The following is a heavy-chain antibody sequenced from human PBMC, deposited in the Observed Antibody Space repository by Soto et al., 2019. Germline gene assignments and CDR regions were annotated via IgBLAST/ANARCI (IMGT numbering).Heavy chain of an antibody. CDR2: IVVGSGNT. V-gene: IGHV1-58*01. J-gene: IGHJ4*02. CDR3: AAYQYSYGYGYFDY. Sequence: SVKVSCKASGLTFTSSAVQWVRQARGQRLEWIGWIVVGSGNTNYAQKFQERVTITRDMSTSTAYMELSSLRSEDTAVYYCAAYQYSYGYGYFDYWGQGTLVTVSS. D-gene: IGHD5-18*01. CDR1: GLTFTSSA.